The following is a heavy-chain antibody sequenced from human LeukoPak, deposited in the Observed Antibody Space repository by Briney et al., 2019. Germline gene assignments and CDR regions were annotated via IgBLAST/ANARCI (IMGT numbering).Heavy chain of an antibody. CDR2: ISYDGSNK. J-gene: IGHJ2*01. V-gene: IGHV3-30-3*01. CDR3: ARLGGDSSGYYPIWYFDL. Sequence: GRSLRLSCAASGFTFSSYAMHWARQAPGKGLEWVAVISYDGSNKYYADSVKGRFTISRDNSKNTLYLQMNSLRAEDTAVYYCARLGGDSSGYYPIWYFDLWGRGTLVTVSS. CDR1: GFTFSSYA. D-gene: IGHD3-22*01.